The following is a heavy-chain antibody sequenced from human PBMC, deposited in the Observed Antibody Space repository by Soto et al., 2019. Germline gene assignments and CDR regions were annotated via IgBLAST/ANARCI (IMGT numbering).Heavy chain of an antibody. D-gene: IGHD6-19*01. V-gene: IGHV1-2*04. CDR2: INPNSGGT. Sequence: ASVKVSCKASGYTFTGYYMHWVRQAPGQGLEWMGWINPNSGGTNYAQKFQGWVTMTRDTSISTAYMELSRLRSDDTAVYYCARGSSGRDDYYDGKGVWGQGTTVIVS. CDR3: ARGSSGRDDYYDGKGV. CDR1: GYTFTGYY. J-gene: IGHJ6*02.